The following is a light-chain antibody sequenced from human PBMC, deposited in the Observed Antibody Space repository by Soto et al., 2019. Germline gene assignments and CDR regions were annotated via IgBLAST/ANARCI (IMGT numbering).Light chain of an antibody. CDR3: MQGTHWPWT. CDR2: EVS. CDR1: QGLVHSDGHTY. Sequence: DVVMTQSPLSLLVTLGQPASISCSSSQGLVHSDGHTYLNWFHQRPGQSPRRLIYEVSKRDSGVPDRFSGSGSGTDFTLKISRVEAEDVGVFSCMQGTHWPWTFGQGTKVEIK. V-gene: IGKV2-30*02. J-gene: IGKJ1*01.